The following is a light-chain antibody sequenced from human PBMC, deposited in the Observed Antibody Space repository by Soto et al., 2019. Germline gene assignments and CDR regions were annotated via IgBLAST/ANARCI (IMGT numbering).Light chain of an antibody. CDR3: QEYDSHLRT. Sequence: DILMTQSPSTLSASVGDRITITCRASERISSWLAWYQQKSGKAPQLLIYDASTLESGVPSRFSGSGSGTEFSLTISSLQPDDFTTYYCQEYDSHLRTFGHGTKVDIK. CDR1: ERISSW. V-gene: IGKV1-5*01. J-gene: IGKJ1*01. CDR2: DAS.